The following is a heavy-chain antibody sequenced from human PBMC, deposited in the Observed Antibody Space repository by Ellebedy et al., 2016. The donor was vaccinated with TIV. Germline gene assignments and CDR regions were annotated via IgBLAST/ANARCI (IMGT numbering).Heavy chain of an antibody. D-gene: IGHD1-26*01. V-gene: IGHV1-46*01. J-gene: IGHJ4*02. Sequence: AASVKVSCKASGYTFSNYYIHWVRQAPGQGPAWMGVINPSGGSTTYAQKFQGRVTMTRDTSTSTVYMELGSLRSEDTAVYYYARGARVGASTGVFDYWGQGTLVTVSS. CDR3: ARGARVGASTGVFDY. CDR2: INPSGGST. CDR1: GYTFSNYY.